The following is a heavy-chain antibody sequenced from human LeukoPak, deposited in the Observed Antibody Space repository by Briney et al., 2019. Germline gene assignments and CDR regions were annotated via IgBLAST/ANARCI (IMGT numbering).Heavy chain of an antibody. V-gene: IGHV4-4*07. D-gene: IGHD3-22*01. CDR3: ARDRYYKGFGYYFDY. Sequence: SETLSLTCTVSGGSISSYYWTWIRQPAGKGLEWIGRIYSSGSANYNTSLKSRVTMSVDSSKSQFSLKLSSVTAADTAVYYCARDRYYKGFGYYFDYWGQGTLVTVSS. CDR1: GGSISSYY. J-gene: IGHJ4*02. CDR2: IYSSGSA.